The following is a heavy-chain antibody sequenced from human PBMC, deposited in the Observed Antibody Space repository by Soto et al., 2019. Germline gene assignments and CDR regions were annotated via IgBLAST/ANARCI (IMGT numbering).Heavy chain of an antibody. CDR2: VYYSWST. V-gene: IGHV4-31*03. CDR1: GGSISSGGYY. J-gene: IGHJ5*02. D-gene: IGHD2-21*01. Sequence: QVQLQESGPGLVKPSQTLSLTCTVSGGSISSGGYYWSWISQHPGKGLEWIGYVYYSWSTYYNPSQRRRLTTSENSSKNLYLQKLSSVTAEATAFYCWARVRAWFCSRGRGETLLDPWGQGTLVTVSS. CDR3: ARVRAWFCSRGRGETLLDP.